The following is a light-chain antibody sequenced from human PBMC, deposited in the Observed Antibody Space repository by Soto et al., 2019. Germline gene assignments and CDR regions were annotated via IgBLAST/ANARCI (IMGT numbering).Light chain of an antibody. CDR2: AAS. CDR3: EKYSSLPF. Sequence: DIQMTQSPTSLSASVGDRVTITCRASQDIRNFVAWYQHKPGKAPKLLIYAASTLQSGVPSRFSGSRSRTDFTLTINSLQREDVTTYSCEKYSSLPFLGPGTKVEIK. J-gene: IGKJ3*01. V-gene: IGKV1-27*01. CDR1: QDIRNF.